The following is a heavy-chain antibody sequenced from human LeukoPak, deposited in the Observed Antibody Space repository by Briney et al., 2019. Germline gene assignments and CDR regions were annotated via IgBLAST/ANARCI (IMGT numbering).Heavy chain of an antibody. CDR3: ARRSWYVDY. CDR2: TYSSGST. J-gene: IGHJ4*02. D-gene: IGHD6-13*01. V-gene: IGHV4-59*08. CDR1: GGSISSYY. Sequence: PSETLSLTCSVSGGSISSYYWSWIRQPPGKGLEWIGYTYSSGSTNYNPSLESRVTISEDTSKNQISLKLSSVTAADTAIYYCARRSWYVDYWGQGTLVTVSS.